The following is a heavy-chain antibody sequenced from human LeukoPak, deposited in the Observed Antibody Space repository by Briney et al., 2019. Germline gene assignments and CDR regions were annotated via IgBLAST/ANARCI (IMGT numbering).Heavy chain of an antibody. J-gene: IGHJ4*02. CDR1: GFTFSQYW. V-gene: IGHV3-74*01. Sequence: GGSLRLSCAASGFTFSQYWMLWVRQAPGKGLESVSRINTDGTVTTYADSVKGRFTVSRDNADNTIFLQMNSVRDEDTAVYNCATKQWLAPPPDSWGQGTPVTVSS. D-gene: IGHD6-19*01. CDR2: INTDGTVT. CDR3: ATKQWLAPPPDS.